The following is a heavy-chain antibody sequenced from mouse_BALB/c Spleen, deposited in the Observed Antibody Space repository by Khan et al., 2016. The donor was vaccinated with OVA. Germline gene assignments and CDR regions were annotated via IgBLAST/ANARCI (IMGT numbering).Heavy chain of an antibody. CDR3: ARGGAAYNRNDGGAMEY. CDR1: GYTFTTAG. CDR2: INTHSGVP. V-gene: IGHV9-4*02. D-gene: IGHD2-14*01. J-gene: IGHJ4*01. Sequence: QIQLVQSGPELKKPGETVRISCKASGYTFTTAGIQWVQKMPGKGLKWIGWINTHSGVPKYAEDFKGRFAFSLEISVNTAYLQLTNLNNGYTATDFCARGGAAYNRNDGGAMEYWGQGTSGTVSS.